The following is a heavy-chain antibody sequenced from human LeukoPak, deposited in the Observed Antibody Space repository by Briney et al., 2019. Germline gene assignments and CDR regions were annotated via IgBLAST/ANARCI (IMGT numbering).Heavy chain of an antibody. CDR1: GGSFSGYY. D-gene: IGHD6-19*01. CDR3: ARHPRVEVADPGAPHI. V-gene: IGHV4-34*01. CDR2: INHSGST. Sequence: PSETLSLTCAVYGGSFSGYYWSWIRQPPGKGLEWIGEINHSGSTNYNPSLKSRVTISVDTSKNQFSLKLRFVTAADTAVYYCARHPRVEVADPGAPHIWGQGTMVTVSS. J-gene: IGHJ3*02.